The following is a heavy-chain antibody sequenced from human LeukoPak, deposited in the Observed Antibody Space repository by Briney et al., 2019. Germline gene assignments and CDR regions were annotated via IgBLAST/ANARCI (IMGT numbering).Heavy chain of an antibody. V-gene: IGHV4-39*07. CDR2: IYYSGST. J-gene: IGHJ6*03. Sequence: SETLSLTCTVSGGSISSSSYYWGWIRQPPGKGLEWIGSIYYSGSTYYNPSLKSRVTISVDTSKNQFSLKLSSVTAADTAVYYCARSRSRNYYYYYYMDVWGKGTTVTISS. D-gene: IGHD5/OR15-5a*01. CDR1: GGSISSSSYY. CDR3: ARSRSRNYYYYYYMDV.